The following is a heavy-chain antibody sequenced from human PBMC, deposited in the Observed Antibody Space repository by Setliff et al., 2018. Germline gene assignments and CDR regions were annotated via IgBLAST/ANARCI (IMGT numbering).Heavy chain of an antibody. J-gene: IGHJ5*02. CDR3: ARAGFELGQYNWFDP. V-gene: IGHV4-61*02. CDR2: IYVSTGST. CDR1: GDSISSGIYH. Sequence: SETLSLTCTVSGDSISSGIYHWSWIRQSAGKGLEWIGRIYVSTGSTNYSPSLKSRVSKSVDRSKNQFSLNLTSVTAADTAVYYCARAGFELGQYNWFDPWGQGTLVTVSS. D-gene: IGHD3-3*02.